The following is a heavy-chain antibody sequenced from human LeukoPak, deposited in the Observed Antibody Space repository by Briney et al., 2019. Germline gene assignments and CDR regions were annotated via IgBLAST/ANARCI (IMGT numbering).Heavy chain of an antibody. CDR2: ISNSGDFI. Sequence: PGGSLRPSCAASGFMFSDEYMSWIRQAPGKGLEWVSYISNSGDFIAYADSVKGRFTISRDNAKNSLFLQMNSLRAEDTAVYYCARARGTGPGAHFDYWGQGTLVTVSS. J-gene: IGHJ4*02. D-gene: IGHD3-10*01. CDR3: ARARGTGPGAHFDY. V-gene: IGHV3-11*01. CDR1: GFMFSDEY.